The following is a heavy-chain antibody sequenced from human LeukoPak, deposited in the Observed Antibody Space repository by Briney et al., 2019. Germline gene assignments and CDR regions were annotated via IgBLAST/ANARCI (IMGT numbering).Heavy chain of an antibody. CDR2: ISGSGDRT. CDR3: AKDRGEHWFDP. Sequence: TGGSLRLSCAASGFTFSASAMSWVRQAPGKGLEWVSAISGSGDRTYNADSVKGRFTISRDNSKDTLYLQMNSLRAEDTAIYYCAKDRGEHWFDPWGQGTLVTVSS. J-gene: IGHJ5*02. D-gene: IGHD1-1*01. V-gene: IGHV3-23*01. CDR1: GFTFSASA.